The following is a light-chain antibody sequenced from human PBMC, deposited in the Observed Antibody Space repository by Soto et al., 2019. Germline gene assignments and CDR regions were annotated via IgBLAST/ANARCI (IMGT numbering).Light chain of an antibody. Sequence: QSVLTQPASVSESPGQSITISCSGTSGDVGNYHLVSWYQQYPGKVPKLIIYEDTKRPSGVSDRFSGSKSGTTASLTISGLQAEDEADYYCCSYAGSSTLVFGGGTKLTVL. J-gene: IGLJ2*01. CDR1: SGDVGNYHL. CDR3: CSYAGSSTLV. V-gene: IGLV2-23*01. CDR2: EDT.